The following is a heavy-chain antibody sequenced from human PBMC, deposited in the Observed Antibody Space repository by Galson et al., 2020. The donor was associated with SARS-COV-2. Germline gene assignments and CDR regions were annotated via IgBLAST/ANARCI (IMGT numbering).Heavy chain of an antibody. V-gene: IGHV1-18*01. CDR1: GYTFTSYG. D-gene: IGHD2-2*01. CDR2: TSAYNGKT. CDR3: ARDHCSSTRCYLGGIWFDP. Sequence: ASVKVSCKASGYTFTSYGISWVRQAPGQGLEGMGWTSAYNGKTNYAQKLQGRVTMHTDTSTSTAYMELRSLRSDDTAVYYCARDHCSSTRCYLGGIWFDPWGQGTLVTVSS. J-gene: IGHJ5*02.